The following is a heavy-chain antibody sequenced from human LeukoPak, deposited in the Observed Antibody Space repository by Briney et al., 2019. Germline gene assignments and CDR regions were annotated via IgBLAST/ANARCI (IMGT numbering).Heavy chain of an antibody. CDR3: AKDRTIVVVPSFDY. CDR2: ISGSGGST. Sequence: GGSLRLSCAASGFTFSSYAMSWVRQAPGKGLEWVSAISGSGGSTYYADSVKGRFTISRDNSKTTLYLQMNSLRAEDTAVYYCAKDRTIVVVPSFDYWGQGTLVTVSS. D-gene: IGHD3-22*01. J-gene: IGHJ4*02. CDR1: GFTFSSYA. V-gene: IGHV3-23*01.